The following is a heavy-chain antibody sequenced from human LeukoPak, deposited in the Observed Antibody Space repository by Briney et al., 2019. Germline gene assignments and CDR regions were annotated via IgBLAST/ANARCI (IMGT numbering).Heavy chain of an antibody. D-gene: IGHD3-22*01. V-gene: IGHV3-30*18. CDR2: ISYDGSNK. Sequence: GGSLRLSCAASGFTFSSYGMHWVRQAPGKGLEWVAVISYDGSNKYYADSVKGRFTISRDNSKNTLYLQMNSLRAEDTAVYYCAKELGVTMIVVAFDYWGQGTLVTVSS. CDR3: AKELGVTMIVVAFDY. J-gene: IGHJ4*02. CDR1: GFTFSSYG.